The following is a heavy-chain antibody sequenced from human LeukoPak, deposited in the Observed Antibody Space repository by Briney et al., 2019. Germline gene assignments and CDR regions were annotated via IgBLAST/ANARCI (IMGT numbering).Heavy chain of an antibody. CDR1: GGSFSGYY. J-gene: IGHJ3*02. CDR2: IYHSGST. Sequence: PSETLSLTCAVYGGSFSGYYWSWIRQPPGKGLEWIGYIYHSGSTYYNPSLKSRVTISVDRSKNQFSLKLSSVTAADTAVYYCARGIAVAGTFDDAFDIWGQGTMVTVSS. V-gene: IGHV4-34*01. CDR3: ARGIAVAGTFDDAFDI. D-gene: IGHD6-19*01.